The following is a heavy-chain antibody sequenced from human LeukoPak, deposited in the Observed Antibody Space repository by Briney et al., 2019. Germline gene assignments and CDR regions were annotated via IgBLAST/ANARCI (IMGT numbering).Heavy chain of an antibody. J-gene: IGHJ3*02. D-gene: IGHD6-13*01. Sequence: SETLSLTCTVSGGSISSGSYYWSWIRQPAGKGLEWIGRIYTSGSTNCNPSLKSRVTISVDTSKNQFSLKLSSVTAADTAVYYCARAPYSSSWEAFDIWGQGTMVTVSS. CDR3: ARAPYSSSWEAFDI. CDR1: GGSISSGSYY. V-gene: IGHV4-61*02. CDR2: IYTSGST.